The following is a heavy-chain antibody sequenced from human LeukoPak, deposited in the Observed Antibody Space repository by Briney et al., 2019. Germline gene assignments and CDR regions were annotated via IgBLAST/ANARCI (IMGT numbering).Heavy chain of an antibody. V-gene: IGHV3-30*02. J-gene: IGHJ4*02. CDR2: IRYDGSNK. Sequence: PGGSLRLSCAASGFTFSSYGMHWVRQAPGKGLEWVAFIRYDGSNKYYADSVKGRFTISRDNSKNTLYLQMNSLRAEDTAVYYCAKTEDYVWGSYRYTGSSNYFDYWGQGTLVTVSS. D-gene: IGHD3-16*02. CDR1: GFTFSSYG. CDR3: AKTEDYVWGSYRYTGSSNYFDY.